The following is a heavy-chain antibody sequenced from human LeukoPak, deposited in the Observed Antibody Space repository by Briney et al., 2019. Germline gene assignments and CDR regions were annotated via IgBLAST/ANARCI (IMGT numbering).Heavy chain of an antibody. CDR2: ISDSGSN. Sequence: PSETLSLTCTVYGDSITNYYWSWIRQPPGKGLEWIGYISDSGSNNYNPSLKSRLTTSVDTSKNQLFLKLNSVTAADTAVYFCARGGRKGVYAFDIWGQGTMVTVSS. J-gene: IGHJ3*02. CDR3: ARGGRKGVYAFDI. CDR1: GDSITNYY. D-gene: IGHD5/OR15-5a*01. V-gene: IGHV4-59*08.